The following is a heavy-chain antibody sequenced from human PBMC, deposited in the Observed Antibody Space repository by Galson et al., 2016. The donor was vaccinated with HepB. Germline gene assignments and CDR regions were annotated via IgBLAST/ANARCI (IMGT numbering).Heavy chain of an antibody. J-gene: IGHJ6*02. CDR1: GYTFTSYA. CDR2: INTNTGNP. D-gene: IGHD2-8*02. CDR3: AKQFLGGGVQEHYNYYGMDV. Sequence: SVKVSCKASGYTFTSYAVHWMRQAPGQGLEWMGWINTNTGNPTYAQGFTGRFVFSLDTSVTTAYLQISSLKAEDTAVYYCAKQFLGGGVQEHYNYYGMDVWGQGTTVTVSS. V-gene: IGHV7-4-1*02.